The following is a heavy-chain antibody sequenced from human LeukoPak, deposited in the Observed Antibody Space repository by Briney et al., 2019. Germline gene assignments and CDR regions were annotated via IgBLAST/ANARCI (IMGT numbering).Heavy chain of an antibody. J-gene: IGHJ4*02. D-gene: IGHD1-1*01. V-gene: IGHV3-33*01. CDR3: ARETSWTYYFDY. CDR1: GFTVSSYG. CDR2: IWYDGSNK. Sequence: GGSLRLSCAASGFTVSSYGMHWVRQAPGKGLEWVAVIWYDGSNKYYADSVKGRFTISRDNSKNTLYLQMNSLRAEDTAVYYCARETSWTYYFDYWGQGTLVTVSS.